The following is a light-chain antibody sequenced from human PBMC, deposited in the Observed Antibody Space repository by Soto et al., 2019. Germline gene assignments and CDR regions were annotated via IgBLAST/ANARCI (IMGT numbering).Light chain of an antibody. J-gene: IGLJ1*01. CDR1: TSDVGGSDF. Sequence: QSVLTQPPSASGSPGQSVTISCTGTTSDVGGSDFVSWFQQHPGKAPKLLIYDVNKRPSGVPDRFSGSKSGNKASLTVSGLQADDEADYYCSSYAGSRNPYVFGTGTKVTVL. CDR2: DVN. CDR3: SSYAGSRNPYV. V-gene: IGLV2-8*01.